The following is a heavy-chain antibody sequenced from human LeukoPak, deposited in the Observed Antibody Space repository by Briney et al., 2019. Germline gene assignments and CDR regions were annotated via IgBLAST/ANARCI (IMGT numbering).Heavy chain of an antibody. J-gene: IGHJ3*02. Sequence: PSETLSLTCTVSGGSISSYYWSWIRQPPGKGLEWIGYIYYSGSTNYNPSLKSRVTISVDTSKNQFSLKLSSVTAADTAVYYCASQIVGAMVSYGAFDIWGQGTMVTVSS. V-gene: IGHV4-59*01. CDR3: ASQIVGAMVSYGAFDI. CDR2: IYYSGST. D-gene: IGHD1-26*01. CDR1: GGSISSYY.